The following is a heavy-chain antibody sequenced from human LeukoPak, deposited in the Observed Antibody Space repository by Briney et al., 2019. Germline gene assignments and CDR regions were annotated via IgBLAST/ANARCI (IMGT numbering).Heavy chain of an antibody. D-gene: IGHD3-22*01. J-gene: IGHJ3*02. CDR2: VDPEDGET. CDR1: GYTFTDYY. V-gene: IGHV1-69-2*01. CDR3: ARMSLPYYYDSSGYHDAFDI. Sequence: ASVKISCKVSGYTFTDYYMHWVQQAPGKGLEWMGLVDPEDGETIYAEKFQGRVTITADTSTDTDYMELSSLRSEDTAVYYCARMSLPYYYDSSGYHDAFDIWGQGTMVTVSS.